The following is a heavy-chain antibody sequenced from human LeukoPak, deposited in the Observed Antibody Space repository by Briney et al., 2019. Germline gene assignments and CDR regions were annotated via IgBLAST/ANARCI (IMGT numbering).Heavy chain of an antibody. V-gene: IGHV1-8*01. CDR2: MNPDSGNT. CDR3: ARVSASGYTG. J-gene: IGHJ4*02. D-gene: IGHD3-22*01. CDR1: GYTFTSYD. Sequence: ASVKVSCKASGYTFTSYDINWVRQATGQGLEWMGWMNPDSGNTGYAQKFQGRVTKTRNTSIGTAYMELSSLRSEDTAVYYCARVSASGYTGWGQGTLVTVSS.